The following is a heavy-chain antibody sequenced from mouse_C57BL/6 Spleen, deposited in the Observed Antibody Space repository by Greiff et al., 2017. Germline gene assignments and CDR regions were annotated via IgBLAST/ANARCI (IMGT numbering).Heavy chain of an antibody. J-gene: IGHJ2*01. V-gene: IGHV5-6*01. D-gene: IGHD1-1*01. CDR1: GFTFSSYG. CDR3: ARQGYYGSPYFDY. Sequence: EVQLKESGGDLVKPGGSLKLSCAASGFTFSSYGMSWVRQTPDKRLEWVATISSGGSYTYYPDSVKGRFTISRDNAKNTLYLQMSSLKSEDTAMYYCARQGYYGSPYFDYWGQGTTLTVSS. CDR2: ISSGGSYT.